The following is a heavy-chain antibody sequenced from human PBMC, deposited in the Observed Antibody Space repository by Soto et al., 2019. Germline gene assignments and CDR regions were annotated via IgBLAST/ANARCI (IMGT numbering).Heavy chain of an antibody. Sequence: QLQLQESGPGLVKPSETLSLRCSVSGGSTTNSNYYWGWIRQPPGRGLEWLGSIDYYGNTYYNPSVRSRVTVFIDTSKSQFSVELTSVTAADTAVYYCVRGGKYRKQETYFFDYWGQGALVTVSS. V-gene: IGHV4-39*01. CDR1: GGSTTNSNYY. D-gene: IGHD6-6*01. CDR3: VRGGKYRKQETYFFDY. CDR2: IDYYGNT. J-gene: IGHJ4*02.